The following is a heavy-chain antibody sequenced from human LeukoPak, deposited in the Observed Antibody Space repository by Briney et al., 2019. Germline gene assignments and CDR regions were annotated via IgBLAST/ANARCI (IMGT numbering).Heavy chain of an antibody. Sequence: PGGSLRLSCAASGFTFSSYAMSWVRQAPGKGLEWVSAISGGSAGYADSVKGRFSISIDNSKNTLYLQMNSLRAEDTAVYYCAKDRSSRYDFWSGSFSHYYYYYMDVWGKGTTVTVSS. CDR2: ISGGSA. CDR3: AKDRSSRYDFWSGSFSHYYYYYMDV. D-gene: IGHD3-3*01. V-gene: IGHV3-23*01. J-gene: IGHJ6*03. CDR1: GFTFSSYA.